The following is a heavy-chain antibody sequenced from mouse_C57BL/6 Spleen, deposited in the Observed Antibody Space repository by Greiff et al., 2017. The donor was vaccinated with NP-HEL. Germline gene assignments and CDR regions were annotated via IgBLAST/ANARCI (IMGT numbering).Heavy chain of an antibody. CDR1: GFTFSDFY. CDR3: ARAAYYSAFDY. Sequence: EVQRVESGGGLVQSGRSLRLSCATSGFTFSDFYMEWVRQAPGKGLEWIAASRNKANDYTTEYSASVKGRFIVSRDTSQSILYLQMNALRAEDTAIYYCARAAYYSAFDYWGQGTTLTVSS. J-gene: IGHJ2*01. CDR2: SRNKANDYTT. D-gene: IGHD2-12*01. V-gene: IGHV7-1*01.